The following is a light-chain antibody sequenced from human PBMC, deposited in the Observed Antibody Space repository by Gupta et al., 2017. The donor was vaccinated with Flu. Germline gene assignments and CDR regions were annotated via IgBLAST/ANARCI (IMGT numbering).Light chain of an antibody. Sequence: VTPGQPAAISCKASQSRRHSNGKNYIYWYLQKPGQPPQLLIYESSKRDCGVPDRFSGSGSGTDFTLKISRVEAEDVGVYSCRQSVQLPYTFGQGTKLEI. CDR2: ESS. CDR3: RQSVQLPYT. V-gene: IGKV2D-29*01. CDR1: QSRRHSNGKNY. J-gene: IGKJ2*01.